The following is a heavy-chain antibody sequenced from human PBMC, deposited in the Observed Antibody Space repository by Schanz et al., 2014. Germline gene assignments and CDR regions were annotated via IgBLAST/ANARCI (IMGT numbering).Heavy chain of an antibody. J-gene: IGHJ4*02. V-gene: IGHV3-30*18. D-gene: IGHD3-22*01. CDR3: AKSYDTSGYSGFDS. CDR2: ISYHGSER. CDR1: GFSFSDYG. Sequence: QVQLVESGGGVVQPGRSLRLSCAGSGFSFSDYGMHWVRQAPGRGLEWVAVISYHGSERYYADSVKGRFNISRDNSKNTLYLQMTSLRTEDTDVYFCAKSYDTSGYSGFDSWGQGTLVTVSS.